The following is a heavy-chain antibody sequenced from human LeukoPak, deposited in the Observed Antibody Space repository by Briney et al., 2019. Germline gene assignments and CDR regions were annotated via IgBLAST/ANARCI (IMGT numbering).Heavy chain of an antibody. V-gene: IGHV4-59*02. Sequence: PSETLSLTCTVSGGSVSSYYWSWIRQPPGKGLEWIGYMSYSGNTNYNPSLKSRVTISVDTSKNQFSLRLSSVTAADTAVHYCARGRYNDGYSLDYWGQGTLVTVSS. CDR1: GGSVSSYY. CDR2: MSYSGNT. CDR3: ARGRYNDGYSLDY. J-gene: IGHJ4*02. D-gene: IGHD5-18*01.